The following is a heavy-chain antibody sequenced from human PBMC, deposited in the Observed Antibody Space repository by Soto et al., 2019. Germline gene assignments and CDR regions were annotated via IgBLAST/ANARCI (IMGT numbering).Heavy chain of an antibody. V-gene: IGHV4-31*02. J-gene: IGHJ4*02. D-gene: IGHD6-6*01. CDR1: SGSITSAGYY. CDR2: IYYSGST. Sequence: PSETLSLTCTGSSGSITSAGYYWTWIRQHPGKGLEWIACIYYSGSTYYNPSLKSRVTISVDTSKNQFSLKLSSVTAADTAVYYCARDRLDLSAARFFDYWGQGTLVTVSS. CDR3: ARDRLDLSAARFFDY.